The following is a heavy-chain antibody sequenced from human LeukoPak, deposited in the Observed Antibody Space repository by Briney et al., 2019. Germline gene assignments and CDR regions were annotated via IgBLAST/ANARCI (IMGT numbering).Heavy chain of an antibody. V-gene: IGHV4-38-2*01. CDR2: IYHNGRT. CDR3: ATNYGSGSYYLFDY. Sequence: PSETLSLTCGVSGYSISSGYYWGWIRQPPGKGLEWIGTIYHNGRTYYNPSLKSRVTISLDTSKNQFSLRLNSLTAADTAVYYCATNYGSGSYYLFDYWGQGTLVTVAS. D-gene: IGHD3-10*01. J-gene: IGHJ4*02. CDR1: GYSISSGYY.